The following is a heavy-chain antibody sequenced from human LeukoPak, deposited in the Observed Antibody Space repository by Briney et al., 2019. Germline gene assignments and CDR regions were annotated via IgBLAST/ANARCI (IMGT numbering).Heavy chain of an antibody. Sequence: SETLSLTCAVYGGSFSGYYWSWIRQPPGKGLEWIGEINHSGSTNYNPSLKSRVTISVDTSKNQFSLKLSSVTAADTAVYYCARGYIYFDYWGQGTLVTVSS. V-gene: IGHV4-34*01. CDR2: INHSGST. CDR1: GGSFSGYY. D-gene: IGHD1-1*01. CDR3: ARGYIYFDY. J-gene: IGHJ4*02.